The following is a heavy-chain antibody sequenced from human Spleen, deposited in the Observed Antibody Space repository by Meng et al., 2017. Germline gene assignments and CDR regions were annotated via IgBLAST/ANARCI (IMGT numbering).Heavy chain of an antibody. Sequence: GESLKISCAASGSTFSSYNMHWVRQTPGEGLVWVSRINTDASSTTYADSVKGRFTTSRDDAKNTVYLQMNSLRAEDTAVYYCARDADWVIFDHWGQGALVTVSS. CDR3: ARDADWVIFDH. J-gene: IGHJ4*02. CDR1: GSTFSSYN. CDR2: INTDASST. D-gene: IGHD3-9*01. V-gene: IGHV3-74*03.